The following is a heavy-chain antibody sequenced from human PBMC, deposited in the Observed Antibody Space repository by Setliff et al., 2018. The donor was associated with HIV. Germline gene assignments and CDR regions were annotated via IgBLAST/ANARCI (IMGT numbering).Heavy chain of an antibody. V-gene: IGHV4-4*07. CDR3: ARSLISLVREGVFDI. Sequence: KSSETLSLTCTVSGGSISGYYWSWIRQPAGRGLAWIGRIYTSGNTNYSPSLKSRVTMSVDTSKNQFSLKLNSVTAADTAVYYCARSLISLVREGVFDIWGQGTMVTVSS. D-gene: IGHD3-10*01. CDR1: GGSISGYY. CDR2: IYTSGNT. J-gene: IGHJ3*02.